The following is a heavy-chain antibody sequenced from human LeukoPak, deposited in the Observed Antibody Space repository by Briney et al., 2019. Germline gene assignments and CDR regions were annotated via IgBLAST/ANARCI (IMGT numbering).Heavy chain of an antibody. CDR2: IYPGDSDT. V-gene: IGHV5-51*01. Sequence: GESLKISCKGSGYSFTSYWIGWVRQMPGKGLEWMGIIYPGDSDTRYSPSLQGQVTISADKSISTAYLQWSSLKASDTAMYYCARQGMIVGASYYFDYWGQGTLVTVSS. CDR1: GYSFTSYW. D-gene: IGHD1-26*01. J-gene: IGHJ4*02. CDR3: ARQGMIVGASYYFDY.